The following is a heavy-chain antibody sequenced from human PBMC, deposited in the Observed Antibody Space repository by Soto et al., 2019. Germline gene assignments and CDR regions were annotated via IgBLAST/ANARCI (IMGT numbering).Heavy chain of an antibody. D-gene: IGHD5-18*01. Sequence: QVQLVQSGAEVKKPGSSVKVSCKASGGTFSSYAISWVRQAPGQGLEWMGGIIPIFGTADYAQKFQGRVTIPEDETTTTAYMKLSSLRSEDTAVYYCATQGLPNSYYYGMDVWGQGTTVTVSS. V-gene: IGHV1-69*12. CDR1: GGTFSSYA. CDR3: ATQGLPNSYYYGMDV. CDR2: IIPIFGTA. J-gene: IGHJ6*02.